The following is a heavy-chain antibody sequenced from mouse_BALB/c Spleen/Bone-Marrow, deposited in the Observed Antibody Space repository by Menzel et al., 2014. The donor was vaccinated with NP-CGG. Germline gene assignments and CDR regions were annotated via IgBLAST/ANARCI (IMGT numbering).Heavy chain of an antibody. CDR1: GFTFSNYG. CDR2: ISGVGSYT. V-gene: IGHV5-9-2*01. D-gene: IGHD2-4*01. Sequence: DVKLVESGGGLGRSGGTLKLSCAASGFTFSNYGMAWVRQTPEKRLEWVATISGVGSYTFYSDSVKGRFTISRDNAKNNLYLQLSSLRSEDTALYYCARHAYYDQTEVSFVYWGQGTLVTVSA. J-gene: IGHJ3*01. CDR3: ARHAYYDQTEVSFVY.